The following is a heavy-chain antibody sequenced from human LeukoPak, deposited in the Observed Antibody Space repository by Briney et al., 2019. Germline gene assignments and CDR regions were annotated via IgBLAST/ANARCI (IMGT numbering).Heavy chain of an antibody. CDR2: IFYSGNT. V-gene: IGHV4-39*01. J-gene: IGHJ3*02. CDR3: ARQLPATYAFDI. Sequence: PSETLSLTCTVSGGSINSSSYYWGWIRQPPGKGLEWIGSIFYSGNTYDNPSLKSRVTISVDTSKNQFSLKLNSVTAADTAMYYCARQLPATYAFDIWGQGTMVPVSS. CDR1: GGSINSSSYY. D-gene: IGHD1-26*01.